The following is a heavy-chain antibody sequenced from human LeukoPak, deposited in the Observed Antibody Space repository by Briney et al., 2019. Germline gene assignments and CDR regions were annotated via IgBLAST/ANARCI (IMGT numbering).Heavy chain of an antibody. D-gene: IGHD3-22*01. CDR1: GYTFTSYA. Sequence: ASVKVSCKASGYTFTSYAMHWVRQAPGQRLEWMGWINAGNGNTKYSQKFQGRVTITRDTSTSTAYMELRSLRSDDTAVYYCARDPALYYYDSSGYTDAFDIWGQGTMVTVSS. CDR2: INAGNGNT. J-gene: IGHJ3*02. V-gene: IGHV1-3*01. CDR3: ARDPALYYYDSSGYTDAFDI.